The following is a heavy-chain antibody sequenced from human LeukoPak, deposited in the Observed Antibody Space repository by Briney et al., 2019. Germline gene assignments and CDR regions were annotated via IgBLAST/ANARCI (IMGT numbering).Heavy chain of an antibody. V-gene: IGHV4-34*01. CDR1: GFTFSDYY. J-gene: IGHJ4*02. CDR2: INHSGST. Sequence: GSLRLSCAASGFTFSDYYMSWIRQPPGKGLEWIGEINHSGSTNYNPSLKSRVTISVDTSKNQFSLKLSSVTAADTAVYYCARGLSPGNFDYWGQGTLVTVSS. CDR3: ARGLSPGNFDY.